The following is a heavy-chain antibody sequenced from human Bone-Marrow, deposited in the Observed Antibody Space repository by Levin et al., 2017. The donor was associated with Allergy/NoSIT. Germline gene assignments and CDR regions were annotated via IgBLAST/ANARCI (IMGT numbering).Heavy chain of an antibody. Sequence: GESLKISCAASGFTFSSYSMNWVRQAPGKGLEWVSSISSSSSYIYYADSVKGRFTISRDNAKNSLYLQMNSLRAEDTAVYYCARDLPGDSGYDSGAFDSWGQGTMVTVSS. CDR2: ISSSSSYI. J-gene: IGHJ3*02. CDR3: ARDLPGDSGYDSGAFDS. D-gene: IGHD5-12*01. V-gene: IGHV3-21*01. CDR1: GFTFSSYS.